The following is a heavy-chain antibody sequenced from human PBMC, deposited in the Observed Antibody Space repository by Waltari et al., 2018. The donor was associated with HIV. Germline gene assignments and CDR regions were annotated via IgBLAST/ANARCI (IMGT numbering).Heavy chain of an antibody. Sequence: EVQLVESGGGLIQPGGSLRLSCAASGFTVSSNYMSWVRQAPGKWLGWVSVIYSGGSTYYADAVKGRFTISRDNSKNTLYLQMNSLRAEDTAVYYCARVLRTFSGYLDYWGQGTLVTVSS. J-gene: IGHJ4*02. CDR2: IYSGGST. D-gene: IGHD3-22*01. CDR1: GFTVSSNY. CDR3: ARVLRTFSGYLDY. V-gene: IGHV3-53*01.